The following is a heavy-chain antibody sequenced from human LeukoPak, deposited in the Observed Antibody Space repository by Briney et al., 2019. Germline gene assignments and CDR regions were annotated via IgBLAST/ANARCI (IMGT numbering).Heavy chain of an antibody. CDR3: ARDLVGIVVVPAAIGADGDYYYYGMDV. CDR2: INPNSGGT. D-gene: IGHD2-2*03. J-gene: IGHJ6*02. CDR1: GYTFTSYY. V-gene: IGHV1-2*02. Sequence: GASVKVSCKASGYTFTSYYMHWVRQAPGQGLEWMGWINPNSGGTNYAQKFQGRVTMTRDTSISTAYMELSRLRSDDTAVYYCARDLVGIVVVPAAIGADGDYYYYGMDVWGQGTTVTVSS.